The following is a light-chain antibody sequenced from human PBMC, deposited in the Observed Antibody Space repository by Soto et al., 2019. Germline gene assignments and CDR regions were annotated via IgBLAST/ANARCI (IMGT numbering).Light chain of an antibody. J-gene: IGLJ7*01. CDR3: QSYDSSLSGAV. Sequence: QPVLTQPPSVSGAPGQRVHISCTGSSSNIGAGYDVHWYQQLPGTAPKLLIYGNSNRPSGVPDRFSGSKSGTSASLAITGLQAEDEADYYCQSYDSSLSGAVFGGGTQLTVL. V-gene: IGLV1-40*01. CDR1: SSNIGAGYD. CDR2: GNS.